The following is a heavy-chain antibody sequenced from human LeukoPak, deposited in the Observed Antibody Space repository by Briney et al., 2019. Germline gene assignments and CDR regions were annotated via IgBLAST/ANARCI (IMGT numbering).Heavy chain of an antibody. J-gene: IGHJ4*02. CDR3: AGIRFLEWLFFDY. V-gene: IGHV4-59*01. CDR2: IYYSGST. CDR1: GGSIGNYY. Sequence: PSETLSLTCTVSGGSIGNYYWSWIRQPPGKGLEWIGYIYYSGSTNYNPSLKSRVTISVDTSKNQFSLKLSSVTAADTAVYYCAGIRFLEWLFFDYWGQGTLVTVSS. D-gene: IGHD3-3*01.